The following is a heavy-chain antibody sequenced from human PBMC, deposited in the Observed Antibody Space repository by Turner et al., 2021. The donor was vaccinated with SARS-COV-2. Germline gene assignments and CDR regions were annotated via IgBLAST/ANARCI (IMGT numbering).Heavy chain of an antibody. CDR2: INHSGST. V-gene: IGHV4-34*01. D-gene: IGHD1-26*01. CDR1: GGSFRGYY. J-gene: IGHJ5*02. Sequence: QVQLQQWGAGLLKPSETLSLSCAVHGGSFRGYYWRWIRQPPGKGLDWIGEINHSGSTNYNPSLKSRISISIDTAKNQFSLNLNSVTAADTAVYYCARAGREGFDPWGQGTLVTVSS. CDR3: ARAGREGFDP.